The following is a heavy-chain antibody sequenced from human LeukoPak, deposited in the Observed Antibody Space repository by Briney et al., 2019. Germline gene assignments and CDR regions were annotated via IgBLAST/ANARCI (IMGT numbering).Heavy chain of an antibody. Sequence: SQTLSLTCAISGDSVSSNTATWNWVRQSPSRGLEWLGRTYYRTKWFYEYALSVKSRITINPDTSKNQFSLKLNSVTPEDTAVYYCARDTVAGNYFGYWGQGTLVTVSS. CDR1: GDSVSSNTAT. J-gene: IGHJ4*02. CDR3: ARDTVAGNYFGY. CDR2: TYYRTKWFY. V-gene: IGHV6-1*01. D-gene: IGHD6-19*01.